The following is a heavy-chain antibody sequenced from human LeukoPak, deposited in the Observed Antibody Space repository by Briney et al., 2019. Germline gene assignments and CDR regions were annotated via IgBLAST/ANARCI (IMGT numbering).Heavy chain of an antibody. Sequence: GGSLRLSCAASGFTFSSYNMHWVRQAPGKGLEWVSSIRSSSGYIYYADSVKGRFTISRDNAKSSLYLQMNSLRAEDTAVYHCATVRGGNTRDFDYWGQGTLVTVSS. CDR1: GFTFSSYN. CDR2: IRSSSGYI. V-gene: IGHV3-21*01. J-gene: IGHJ4*02. CDR3: ATVRGGNTRDFDY. D-gene: IGHD3-10*01.